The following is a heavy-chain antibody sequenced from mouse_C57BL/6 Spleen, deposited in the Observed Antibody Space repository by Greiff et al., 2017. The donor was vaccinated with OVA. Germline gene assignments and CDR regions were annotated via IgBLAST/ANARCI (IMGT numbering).Heavy chain of an antibody. CDR2: INPSSGYT. D-gene: IGHD2-5*01. J-gene: IGHJ3*01. CDR3: ARYYSNYEAGFAY. Sequence: QVQLKQSGAELARPGASVKMSCKASGYTFTSYTMHWVKQRPGQGLEWIGYINPSSGYTKYNQKFKDKATLTADKSSSTAYMQLSSLTSEDSAVYYCARYYSNYEAGFAYWGKGTLVTVSA. CDR1: GYTFTSYT. V-gene: IGHV1-4*01.